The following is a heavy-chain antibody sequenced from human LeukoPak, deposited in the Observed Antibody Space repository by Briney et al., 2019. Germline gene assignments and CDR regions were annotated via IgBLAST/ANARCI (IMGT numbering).Heavy chain of an antibody. CDR2: ISGSGGST. CDR1: GFTFSSYA. V-gene: IGHV3-23*01. CDR3: AKGPLLWFGEYDPQRYYFDY. Sequence: GGSLRLSCAASGFTFSSYAMSWVRQAPGKGLEWVSAISGSGGSTYYADSVKGRFTISRDNSKNTLYLQMNSLRAEDTAVYYCAKGPLLWFGEYDPQRYYFDYWGQGTLVTVSS. D-gene: IGHD3-10*01. J-gene: IGHJ4*02.